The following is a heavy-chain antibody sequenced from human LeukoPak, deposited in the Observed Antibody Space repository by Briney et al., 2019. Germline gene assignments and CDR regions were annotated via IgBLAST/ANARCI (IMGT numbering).Heavy chain of an antibody. D-gene: IGHD3-22*01. CDR3: ARVSYYYDSSGSRRDDAFDI. J-gene: IGHJ3*02. Sequence: PSETLSLTCTVSGGSISSYYWSWIRQPPGKGLEWIGYIYYSGSTNYNPSLKSRVTISVDTSKNQFSLKLSSVTAADTAVYYCARVSYYYDSSGSRRDDAFDIWGQGTMVTVSS. CDR1: GGSISSYY. V-gene: IGHV4-59*12. CDR2: IYYSGST.